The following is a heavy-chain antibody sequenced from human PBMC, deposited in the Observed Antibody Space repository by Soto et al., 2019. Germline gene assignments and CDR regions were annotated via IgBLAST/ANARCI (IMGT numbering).Heavy chain of an antibody. J-gene: IGHJ4*02. CDR2: IYYSGST. V-gene: IGHV4-39*02. Sequence: ASETLSLTCNVSDGSISSSGYYWGWIRQPPGKGLEWIGSIYYSGSTYYNPSLKSRVTISVDTSKNHLSLKLSSVTAADTAVYYCARPHYDILAGYLDYFDYWGQGTLVTVSS. D-gene: IGHD3-9*01. CDR3: ARPHYDILAGYLDYFDY. CDR1: DGSISSSGYY.